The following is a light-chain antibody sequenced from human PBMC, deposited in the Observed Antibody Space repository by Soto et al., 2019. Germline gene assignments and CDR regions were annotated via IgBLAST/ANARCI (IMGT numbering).Light chain of an antibody. CDR2: DAS. CDR1: QSVSSS. V-gene: IGKV3-15*01. J-gene: IGKJ1*01. Sequence: EIVLTQSPSTMSVSPGETATLSCRASQSVSSSLAWYQQKPGQAPRLLMYDASTRTTAFPARFSGSGSGTEFTLTISSLQSEDFAVYYCQQYEKWPRTFGQGTKVDIK. CDR3: QQYEKWPRT.